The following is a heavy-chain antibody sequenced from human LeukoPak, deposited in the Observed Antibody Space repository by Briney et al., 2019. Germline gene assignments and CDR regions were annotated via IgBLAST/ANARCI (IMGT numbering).Heavy chain of an antibody. Sequence: PSETLALTCTVSGASNSATNYYWGWIRQPPGKGLGWIGYIYYSGNSYYNPSLKSRVTISVDTSKNQFSLKLSSVTAADTAVYYCARDDPHYMDVWGKGTTVTVSS. CDR2: IYYSGNS. J-gene: IGHJ6*03. CDR1: GASNSATNYY. CDR3: ARDDPHYMDV. V-gene: IGHV4-39*07.